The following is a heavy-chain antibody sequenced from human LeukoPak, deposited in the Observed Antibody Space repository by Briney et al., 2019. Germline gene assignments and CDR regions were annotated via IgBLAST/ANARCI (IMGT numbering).Heavy chain of an antibody. CDR1: GGSISSGGYY. Sequence: SETLSLTCTVSGGSISSGGYYWSWIRQHPGKGLEWIGYIYYSGSTYYNPSLKSRVTISVDTSKNQFSLKLSSVTAADTAVYYCARARSRDGYNFLPPHFESWGQGTLVTVSS. J-gene: IGHJ4*02. D-gene: IGHD5-24*01. CDR3: ARARSRDGYNFLPPHFES. V-gene: IGHV4-31*03. CDR2: IYYSGST.